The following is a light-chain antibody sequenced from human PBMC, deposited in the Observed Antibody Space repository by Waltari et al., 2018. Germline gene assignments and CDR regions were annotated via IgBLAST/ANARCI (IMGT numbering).Light chain of an antibody. CDR1: QSIGSH. CDR3: HQSSTLPQT. CDR2: YAC. J-gene: IGKJ1*01. Sequence: EIVLTQSPDFQSVTPKEQVTMTCRASQSIGSHLHWYQQKPDQCPRLLIKYACQSLPGVPSRFSGSGSGTDFTLTIKSLEAEDAATYFCHQSSTLPQTFGQGTRVEIK. V-gene: IGKV6-21*01.